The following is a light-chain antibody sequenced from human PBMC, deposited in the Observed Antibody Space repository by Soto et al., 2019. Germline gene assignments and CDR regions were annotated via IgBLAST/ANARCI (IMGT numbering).Light chain of an antibody. Sequence: QSALTQPPSASGSPGQSVTISCTGTSSDVGASNYVSWYQQHPGKAPKLMIYDVIKRPSGVPDRFSGSKSANTASLTVSGXXXXXXXXXYCCSYAGGNTLVFGGGTKVTVL. CDR1: SSDVGASNY. J-gene: IGLJ2*01. CDR3: CSYAGGNTLV. V-gene: IGLV2-8*01. CDR2: DVI.